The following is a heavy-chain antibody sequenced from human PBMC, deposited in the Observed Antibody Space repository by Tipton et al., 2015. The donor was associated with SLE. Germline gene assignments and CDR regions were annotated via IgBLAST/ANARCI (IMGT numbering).Heavy chain of an antibody. CDR2: IYHSGTT. CDR1: GFSISSYY. CDR3: VRLELPATKADY. D-gene: IGHD5-24*01. Sequence: TLSLTCTVSGFSISSYYWGWIRQPPGKGLEWLGTIYHSGTTYYNPSLKSRLTLSIDTSKNQFSLKLNSVTAADTAVYYCVRLELPATKADYWGPGTLVTVSS. V-gene: IGHV4-38-2*02. J-gene: IGHJ4*02.